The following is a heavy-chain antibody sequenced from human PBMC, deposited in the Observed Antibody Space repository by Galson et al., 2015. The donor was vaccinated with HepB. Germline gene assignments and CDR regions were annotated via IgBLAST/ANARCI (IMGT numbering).Heavy chain of an antibody. Sequence: SLRLSCAASGFIFSTYAMHWVRQTPGQGPVWISRINTEGRFLSYAHSVKGRFTISRDNSKNTLYLQLNRLRVEDTAVYYCARVGRCCRAARRYGGIDPWGHGTQVTVSS. V-gene: IGHV3-74*01. CDR2: INTEGRFL. J-gene: IGHJ5*02. D-gene: IGHD5-18*01. CDR1: GFIFSTYA. CDR3: ARVGRCCRAARRYGGIDP.